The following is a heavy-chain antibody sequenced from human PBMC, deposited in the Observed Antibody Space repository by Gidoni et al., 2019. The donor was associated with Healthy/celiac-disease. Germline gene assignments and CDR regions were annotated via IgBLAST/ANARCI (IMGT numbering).Heavy chain of an antibody. CDR3: ASGPVVVVAATLGNWFDP. CDR1: GGTFSSYA. CDR2: IIPIFGTA. Sequence: QVQLVQSGAEVKKPGSSVKVSCKASGGTFSSYAISWVRQAPGQGLEWMGGIIPIFGTANYAQKFQGRVTITADESTSTAYMELSSLRSEDTAVYYCASGPVVVVAATLGNWFDPWGQGTLVTVSS. D-gene: IGHD2-15*01. V-gene: IGHV1-69*01. J-gene: IGHJ5*02.